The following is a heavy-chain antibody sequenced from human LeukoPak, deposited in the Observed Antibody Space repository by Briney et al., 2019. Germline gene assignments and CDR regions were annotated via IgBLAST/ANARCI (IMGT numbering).Heavy chain of an antibody. CDR3: ARGGVVVTNY. Sequence: PGGSLRLSCAASGFTFSNYWMSWVRQAPGKGLEWVTNIKEDGSEKNYVDPVKGRFTISRDNAKNSLYLQMNSLRAEDTAVYYCARGGVVVTNYWGQGTLVTVSS. V-gene: IGHV3-7*01. CDR2: IKEDGSEK. J-gene: IGHJ4*02. D-gene: IGHD2-21*02. CDR1: GFTFSNYW.